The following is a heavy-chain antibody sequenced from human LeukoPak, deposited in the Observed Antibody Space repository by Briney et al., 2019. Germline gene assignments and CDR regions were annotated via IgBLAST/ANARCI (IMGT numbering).Heavy chain of an antibody. D-gene: IGHD1-26*01. CDR3: AKSGGYGLIDY. J-gene: IGHJ4*02. CDR2: IYSSGST. CDR1: GASISGSGYY. Sequence: SETLSLTCAVSGASISGSGYYWGWIRQRPGKGLEWIGNIYSSGSTYYNASLQSRVTISIDTSKNQFSLRLNSVTAADTAMYYCAKSGGYGLIDYWGQGTRVTVSS. V-gene: IGHV4-39*01.